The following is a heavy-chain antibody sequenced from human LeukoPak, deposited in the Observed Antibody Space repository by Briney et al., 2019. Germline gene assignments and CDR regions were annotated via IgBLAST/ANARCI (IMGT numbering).Heavy chain of an antibody. D-gene: IGHD6-13*01. V-gene: IGHV5-51*01. CDR1: EYSFTSYW. CDR3: ARRKAAAAATTAFDI. CDR2: IYPGDSDT. J-gene: IGHJ3*02. Sequence: GASLKISCKGSEYSFTSYWIGWVRQMPGKGLEWMGIIYPGDSDTRYSPSFQGQVTISADKSISTAYLQWSSLKASDTAIYYCARRKAAAAATTAFDIWGQGTMVTVSS.